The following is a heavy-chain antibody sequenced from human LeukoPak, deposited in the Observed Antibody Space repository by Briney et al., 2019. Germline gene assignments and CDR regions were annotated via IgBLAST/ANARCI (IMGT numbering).Heavy chain of an antibody. CDR1: GFTFSSNY. D-gene: IGHD3-22*01. V-gene: IGHV3-53*01. CDR2: IYSGGST. J-gene: IGHJ4*02. CDR3: ARVNDYDSSGYYYY. Sequence: PGGSLRLSCAASGFTFSSNYMSWVRQAPGKGLEWVSVIYSGGSTYYADSVKGRFTISRDNSKNTLYLQMNSLRAEDTAVYYCARVNDYDSSGYYYYWGQGTLATVSS.